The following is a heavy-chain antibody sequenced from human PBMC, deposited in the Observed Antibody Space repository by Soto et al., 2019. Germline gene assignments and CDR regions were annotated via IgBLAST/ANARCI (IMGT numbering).Heavy chain of an antibody. V-gene: IGHV4-39*07. D-gene: IGHD3-16*02. CDR1: GDSISGSPYY. J-gene: IGHJ6*02. CDR2: IFHDGYI. Sequence: SETLSLTCSVSGDSISGSPYYWGWIRQPPGKRLEWIGSIFHDGYIVYNRSLKSRVTMSVDTSENQFSLKVTSVTAADTAVYYCARGDGRTYWAVRGNYHGLDVWGQGTTVTVSS. CDR3: ARGDGRTYWAVRGNYHGLDV.